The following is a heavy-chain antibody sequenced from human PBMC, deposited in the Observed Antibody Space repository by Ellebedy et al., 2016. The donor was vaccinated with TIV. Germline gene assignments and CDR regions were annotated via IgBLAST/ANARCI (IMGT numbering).Heavy chain of an antibody. V-gene: IGHV3-30*18. CDR1: EFTLNTYG. J-gene: IGHJ6*02. Sequence: PGGSLRLSCAASEFTLNTYGMHWVRQTPDKGLEWVASISSDGSEKYHVGSVKGRFTISRDISQNTLYLEMNSLRGDDTAVYYCAEEGGSSRGASGMDVWGQGTTVIVSS. CDR2: ISSDGSEK. D-gene: IGHD6-6*01. CDR3: AEEGGSSRGASGMDV.